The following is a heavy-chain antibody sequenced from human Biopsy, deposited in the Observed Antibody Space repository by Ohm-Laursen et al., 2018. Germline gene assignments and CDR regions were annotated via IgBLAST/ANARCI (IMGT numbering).Heavy chain of an antibody. V-gene: IGHV4-61*01. J-gene: IGHJ6*02. CDR2: VYDSGST. Sequence: GTLSLTCSVSGDSISDSFHFWSWIRQPPGKGLEWIANVYDSGSTNYNPSLKSRVTISLDTSKNQFSLKLNSVTAADTAVYFCTRDVKGFWSGTSCYSGYFGMDVWGQGTTVTVSS. CDR3: TRDVKGFWSGTSCYSGYFGMDV. D-gene: IGHD2-2*01. CDR1: GDSISDSFHF.